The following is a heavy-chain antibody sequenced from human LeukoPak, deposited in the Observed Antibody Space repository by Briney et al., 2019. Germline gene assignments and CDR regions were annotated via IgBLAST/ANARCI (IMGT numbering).Heavy chain of an antibody. CDR1: GGSISSSNW. V-gene: IGHV4-4*02. CDR3: ARHRQGGIYSSSWYGFDY. CDR2: IYHSGKT. J-gene: IGHJ4*02. D-gene: IGHD6-13*01. Sequence: SGTLSLTCAVSGGSISSSNWWSWVRQPPGKGLEWIGEIYHSGKTNYNPSLKSRVTISVDTSKNQFSLKLSSVTAADTAVYYCARHRQGGIYSSSWYGFDYWGQGTLVTVSS.